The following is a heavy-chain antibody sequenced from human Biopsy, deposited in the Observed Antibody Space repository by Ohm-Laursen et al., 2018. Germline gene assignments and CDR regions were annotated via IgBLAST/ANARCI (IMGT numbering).Heavy chain of an antibody. Sequence: GTLSLTCTVSGGSFTGHYWTWIRQPPGKGLEWIGHISHTGYTSYKSSLKSRVTISLDTSRKHFSLRLTSLAAADTAVYYCARGSNEYGGLYFPHWGQGTLVTVSS. CDR3: ARGSNEYGGLYFPH. CDR2: ISHTGYT. D-gene: IGHD4-23*01. V-gene: IGHV4-59*11. J-gene: IGHJ1*01. CDR1: GGSFTGHY.